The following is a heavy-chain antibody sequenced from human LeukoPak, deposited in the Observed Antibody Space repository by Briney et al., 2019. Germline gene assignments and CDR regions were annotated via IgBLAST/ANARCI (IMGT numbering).Heavy chain of an antibody. J-gene: IGHJ3*02. D-gene: IGHD3-16*01. CDR3: ARGLTFGGVTNDAFDI. CDR2: INPTGGST. CDR1: GYTFTSYY. V-gene: IGHV1-46*01. Sequence: ASVKVSCKESGYTFTSYYMNWVRQAPGQGLEWMGIINPTGGSTSYAQKFQGRVTMTRDTSTSTVYMELSSLRSEDTAVYYCARGLTFGGVTNDAFDIWGQGTMVTVSS.